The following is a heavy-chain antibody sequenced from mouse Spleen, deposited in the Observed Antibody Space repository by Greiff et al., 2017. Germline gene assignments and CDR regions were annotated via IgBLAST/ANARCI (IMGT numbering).Heavy chain of an antibody. D-gene: IGHD2-1*01. CDR1: GYTFTDYY. CDR2: INPNNGGT. J-gene: IGHJ2*01. Sequence: EVQLQQSGPELVKPGASVKISCKASGYTFTDYYMNWVKQSHGKSLEWIGDINPNNGGTSYNQKFKGKATLTVDKSSSTAYMELRSLTSEDSAVYYCARYYGNYCVFFDYWGQGTTLTVSS. V-gene: IGHV1-26*01. CDR3: ARYYGNYCVFFDY.